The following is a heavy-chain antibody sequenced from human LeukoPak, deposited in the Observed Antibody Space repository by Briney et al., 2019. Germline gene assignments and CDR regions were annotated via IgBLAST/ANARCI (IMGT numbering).Heavy chain of an antibody. CDR1: GFTFSSYA. J-gene: IGHJ6*03. Sequence: GGSLRLSCGASGFTFSSYAMSWVRQAPGKGLEWVSAISGSGGSTYYADSVKGRFTISRDNSKNTLYLQMNSLRAEDTAVYYCAKAAYDFWSGHYYMNVWGKGTTVTVSS. CDR3: AKAAYDFWSGHYYMNV. CDR2: ISGSGGST. D-gene: IGHD3-3*01. V-gene: IGHV3-23*01.